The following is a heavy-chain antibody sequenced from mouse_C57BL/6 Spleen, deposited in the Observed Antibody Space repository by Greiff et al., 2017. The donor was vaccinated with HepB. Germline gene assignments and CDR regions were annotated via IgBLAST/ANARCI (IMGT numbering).Heavy chain of an antibody. V-gene: IGHV1-18*01. CDR2: INPNNGGT. CDR1: GYTFTDYN. Sequence: EVQLQQSGPELVKPGASVEIPCKASGYTFTDYNMDWVKQSHGKSLEWIGDINPNNGGTIYNQKFKGKATLTVDKSSSTAYMELRSLTSEDTAVYYCARGRGDAMDYWGQGTSVTVSS. J-gene: IGHJ4*01. CDR3: ARGRGDAMDY.